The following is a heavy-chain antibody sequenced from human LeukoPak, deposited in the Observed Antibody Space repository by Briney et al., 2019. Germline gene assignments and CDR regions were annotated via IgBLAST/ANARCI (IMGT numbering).Heavy chain of an antibody. CDR2: ISYDGSNK. D-gene: IGHD2-2*03. V-gene: IGHV3-30-3*01. CDR1: GFTFSDYA. J-gene: IGHJ4*02. CDR3: ARGGDCSSTSCYLPFDY. Sequence: SGGSLRLSYAASGFTFSDYAMHWVRQAPGKGLEWVAVISYDGSNKYYADSVKGRFTISRDNSKNTLYLQMNSLRTEDTAVYYCARGGDCSSTSCYLPFDYWGQGTLVTVSS.